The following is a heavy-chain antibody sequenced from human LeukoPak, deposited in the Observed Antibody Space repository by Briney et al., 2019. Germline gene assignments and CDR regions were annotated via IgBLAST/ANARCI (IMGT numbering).Heavy chain of an antibody. CDR3: AKDEQWLVQGNWFDP. J-gene: IGHJ5*02. Sequence: GGSLRLSCAASGFTFSTYGMSWVRQAPGKGLEWVSAISGSGGSTYYADSVKGRFTISRDNSKNTLYLQMNSLRAEDTAVYYCAKDEQWLVQGNWFDPWGQGTLVTVSS. V-gene: IGHV3-23*01. D-gene: IGHD6-19*01. CDR2: ISGSGGST. CDR1: GFTFSTYG.